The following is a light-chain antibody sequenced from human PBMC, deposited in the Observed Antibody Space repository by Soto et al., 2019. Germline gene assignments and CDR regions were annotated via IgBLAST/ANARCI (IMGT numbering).Light chain of an antibody. V-gene: IGLV1-36*01. J-gene: IGLJ2*01. CDR2: YDD. CDR3: AAWDDRLNGVI. CDR1: TSNIGNNA. Sequence: QPVLTQPPSVSEAPRQRVTISCSGSTSNIGNNAVSWYQQLPGKAPKLLIYYDDLLPSGVSDRFSGSKSGTSASLAISGLQSEDEADYFCAAWDDRLNGVIFGGGTKLTAL.